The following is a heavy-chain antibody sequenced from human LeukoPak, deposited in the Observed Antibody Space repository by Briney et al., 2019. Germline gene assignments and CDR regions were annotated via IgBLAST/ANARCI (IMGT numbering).Heavy chain of an antibody. J-gene: IGHJ6*03. CDR1: GGSFSGYY. D-gene: IGHD2-2*02. V-gene: IGHV4-34*01. CDR3: ARGVLDIVVVPAAIGIYYYYYIDV. Sequence: SETLSLTCAVYGGSFSGYYWSWIRQPPGKGLEWIGEINHSGSTNYNPSLKSRVTISVDTSKNQFSLKLSSVTAADTAVYYCARGVLDIVVVPAAIGIYYYYYIDVWGKGTTVTVSS. CDR2: INHSGST.